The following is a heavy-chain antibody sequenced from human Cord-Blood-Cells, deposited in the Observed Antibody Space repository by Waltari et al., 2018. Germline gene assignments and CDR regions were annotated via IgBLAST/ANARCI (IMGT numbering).Heavy chain of an antibody. CDR3: ARGVVVPAAMIDY. CDR2: RNPNSGNT. CDR1: GYTFTSYD. V-gene: IGHV1-8*01. D-gene: IGHD2-2*01. Sequence: QVQLVQSGAAVMHPGASVKVSCKVSGYTFTSYDLQWVRLATGQGLDWMGWRNPNSGNTGYAQKFQGRVTMTRNTSRSTAYMELSSLRSEDTAVYYCARGVVVPAAMIDYWGQGTLGTVSS. J-gene: IGHJ4*02.